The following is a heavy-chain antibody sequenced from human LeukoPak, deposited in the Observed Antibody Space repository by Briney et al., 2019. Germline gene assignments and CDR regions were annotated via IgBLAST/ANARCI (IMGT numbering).Heavy chain of an antibody. CDR2: ISGSGGST. V-gene: IGHV3-23*01. D-gene: IGHD6-13*01. Sequence: GGSLRLSCAASGFTYSSYAVSWVRQAPGKGLEWVSAISGSGGSTYYADSVKGRFTISRDNSKNTLYLQMNSLRAEDTAVYYCAKDRSSSRVGRANWFDPWGQGTLVTVSS. J-gene: IGHJ5*02. CDR3: AKDRSSSRVGRANWFDP. CDR1: GFTYSSYA.